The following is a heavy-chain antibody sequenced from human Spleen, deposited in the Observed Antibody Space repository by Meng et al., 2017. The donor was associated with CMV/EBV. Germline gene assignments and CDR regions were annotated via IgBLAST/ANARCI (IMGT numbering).Heavy chain of an antibody. D-gene: IGHD1-14*01. CDR2: VYESGTT. Sequence: QVQLQESGPGLVKPSQTLSLTCGVSGDSISSGDSYWSWIRQRPGKGLEWIAFVYESGTTSYNPSLESRVIISVDTSRNQFSLKVMSVTAADTAVYYCAREGTNSYYFDSWGQGTLVTVSS. V-gene: IGHV4-30-4*01. J-gene: IGHJ4*02. CDR3: AREGTNSYYFDS. CDR1: GDSISSGDSY.